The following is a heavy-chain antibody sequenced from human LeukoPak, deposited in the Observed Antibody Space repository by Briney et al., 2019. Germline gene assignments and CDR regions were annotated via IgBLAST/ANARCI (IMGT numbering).Heavy chain of an antibody. V-gene: IGHV1-2*02. CDR2: INPNSGGT. Sequence: GASVKVSCKASGYTFTGYYMHWVRQAPGQGLEWMGWINPNSGGTNYAQKFQGRVTMTRDTSISTAYMELSRLRSDDTAVYYCARDSRPDSSSAYYYYYMDVWGKGTTVTVSS. J-gene: IGHJ6*03. CDR3: ARDSRPDSSSAYYYYYMDV. CDR1: GYTFTGYY. D-gene: IGHD6-6*01.